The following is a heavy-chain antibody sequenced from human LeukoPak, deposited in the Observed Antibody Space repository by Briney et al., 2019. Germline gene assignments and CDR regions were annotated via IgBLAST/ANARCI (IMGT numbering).Heavy chain of an antibody. CDR3: ARVDFTAFDP. CDR2: ISAYNGNT. V-gene: IGHV1-18*01. D-gene: IGHD5-18*01. Sequence: ASVKVSCKASGGTFSSYAISWVRQAPGQGLEWMGWISAYNGNTDYAQKFQGRVTMTTDTSTSTAYMELRSLRSDDTAVYYCARVDFTAFDPWGQGTLVTVSS. J-gene: IGHJ5*02. CDR1: GGTFSSYA.